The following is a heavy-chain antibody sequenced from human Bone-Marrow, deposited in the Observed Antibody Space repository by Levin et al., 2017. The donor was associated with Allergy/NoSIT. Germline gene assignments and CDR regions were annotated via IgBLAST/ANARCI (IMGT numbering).Heavy chain of an antibody. D-gene: IGHD1-20*01. CDR1: GGTFSRSS. J-gene: IGHJ5*01. CDR2: IIPSVAIT. CDR3: ARGARVTGTTNWFDS. Sequence: GASVKVSCKASGGTFSRSSISWVRQAPGQGLEWMGGIIPSVAITNYAQTLQGRVTITADMSTNTVYMELSSLKSEDTAVYYCARGARVTGTTNWFDSWGQGTLVTVSS. V-gene: IGHV1-69*10.